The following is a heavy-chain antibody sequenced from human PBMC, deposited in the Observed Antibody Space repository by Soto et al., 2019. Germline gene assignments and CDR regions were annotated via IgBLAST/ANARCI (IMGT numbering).Heavy chain of an antibody. Sequence: PSETLSLTCSVSGDSISSRGCYWGWIRQPPGKGLEWIGSIYYSGSTSYNPSLKTRVTISEDTSKNQLSLKLGSVTAADTAVYYCARHARTASIDQLQPVDYWGQGTLVTVSS. J-gene: IGHJ4*02. D-gene: IGHD2-2*01. V-gene: IGHV4-39*01. CDR3: ARHARTASIDQLQPVDY. CDR1: GDSISSRGCY. CDR2: IYYSGST.